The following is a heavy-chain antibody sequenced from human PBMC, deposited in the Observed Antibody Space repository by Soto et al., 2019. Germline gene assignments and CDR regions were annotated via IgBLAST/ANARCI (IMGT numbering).Heavy chain of an antibody. D-gene: IGHD3-22*01. CDR2: INHSGST. CDR1: GGSFSGYY. Sequence: QVQLQQWGAGLLKPSETLSLTCAVYGGSFSGYYWSWIRQPPGKGLEWIGEINHSGSTNYNPSLKSRVTISVDTSKNQFSLKLSSVTAADTAVYYCARGVVMGYWCQGTLVTVSS. V-gene: IGHV4-34*01. CDR3: ARGVVMGY. J-gene: IGHJ4*02.